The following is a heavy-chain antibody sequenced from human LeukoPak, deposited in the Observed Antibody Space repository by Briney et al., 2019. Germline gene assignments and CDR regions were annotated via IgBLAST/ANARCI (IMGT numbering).Heavy chain of an antibody. J-gene: IGHJ4*02. D-gene: IGHD5-24*01. Sequence: PSETLSLTCAVYGGSFSGYYWSWIRQPPGKGLDWIGEINHSGSTNYNPSLKSRVTISVDTSKNQFSLKLSSVTAADTAVYYCARGGRWLPYYFDYWGQGTLVTVSS. CDR2: INHSGST. CDR3: ARGGRWLPYYFDY. CDR1: GGSFSGYY. V-gene: IGHV4-34*01.